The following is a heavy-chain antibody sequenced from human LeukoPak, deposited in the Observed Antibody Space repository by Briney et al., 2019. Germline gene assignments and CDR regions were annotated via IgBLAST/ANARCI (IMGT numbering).Heavy chain of an antibody. D-gene: IGHD5-18*01. V-gene: IGHV3-7*03. Sequence: SGGSLRLPCAASGFTFSSYWMSWVRQAPGKGLEWVANIKQDGSEKYYVDSVKGRFTISRDNAKNSLYLQMNSLRAEDTAVYYCAREGYSYGYPFDYWGQGTLVTVSS. CDR1: GFTFSSYW. CDR3: AREGYSYGYPFDY. CDR2: IKQDGSEK. J-gene: IGHJ4*02.